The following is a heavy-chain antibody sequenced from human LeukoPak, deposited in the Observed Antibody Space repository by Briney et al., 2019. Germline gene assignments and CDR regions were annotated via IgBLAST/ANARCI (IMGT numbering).Heavy chain of an antibody. Sequence: GGSLRLSCTVSGFTVSSNSMSWVRQAPGKGLEWVSFIYSDNTHYSDSVKGRFTISRDNSKNTLYLQMNSLRAEDTAVYYCASHDQIAAAVPLPAPYYYYYYMDVWSKGTTVTVSS. V-gene: IGHV3-53*01. CDR3: ASHDQIAAAVPLPAPYYYYYYMDV. D-gene: IGHD6-13*01. J-gene: IGHJ6*03. CDR2: IYSDNT. CDR1: GFTVSSNS.